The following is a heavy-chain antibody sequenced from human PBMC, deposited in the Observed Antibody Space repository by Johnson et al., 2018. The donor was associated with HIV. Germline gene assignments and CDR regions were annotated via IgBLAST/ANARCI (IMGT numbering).Heavy chain of an antibody. D-gene: IGHD5-18*01. V-gene: IGHV3-30-3*01. CDR2: ISYDGSTK. Sequence: QVQLVESGGGVVQPGRSLRLSCAASGFTFSTYAIHGARQETGKGLERVAIISYDGSTKYYADSVKGRFTISRDNSKNSLYLQMNTLRAEDTAVYYCARDQRGGYSYGDAFDSWGPGPMVTGSS. CDR1: GFTFSTYA. CDR3: ARDQRGGYSYGDAFDS. J-gene: IGHJ3*02.